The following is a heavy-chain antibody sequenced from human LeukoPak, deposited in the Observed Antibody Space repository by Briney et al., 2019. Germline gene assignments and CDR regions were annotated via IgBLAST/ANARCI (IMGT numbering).Heavy chain of an antibody. J-gene: IGHJ5*02. CDR2: IYHSGST. Sequence: SETLSLTCAVSGGSISSGGYSWSWIRQPPGKGLEWIGYIYHSGSTYYNPSLKSRVTISVDRSKNQFSLKLSSVTAEDTAVYYCAKGTYSSGWYNNWFDPWGQGTLVTVSS. D-gene: IGHD6-19*01. V-gene: IGHV4-30-2*01. CDR3: AKGTYSSGWYNNWFDP. CDR1: GGSISSGGYS.